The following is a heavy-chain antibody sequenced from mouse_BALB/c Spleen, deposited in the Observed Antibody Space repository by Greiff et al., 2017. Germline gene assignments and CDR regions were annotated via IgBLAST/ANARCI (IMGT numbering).Heavy chain of an antibody. CDR3: ARHVYYRYDVAWFAY. CDR1: GFTFSSYG. CDR2: ISSGGSYT. D-gene: IGHD2-14*01. Sequence: EVQGVESGGDLVKPGGSLKLSCAASGFTFSSYGMSWVRQTPDKRLEWVATISSGGSYTYYPDSVTGRFTISRDNAKNTLYLEMSSLRSEDTAMYYCARHVYYRYDVAWFAYWGQGTLVTVSA. V-gene: IGHV5-6*01. J-gene: IGHJ3*01.